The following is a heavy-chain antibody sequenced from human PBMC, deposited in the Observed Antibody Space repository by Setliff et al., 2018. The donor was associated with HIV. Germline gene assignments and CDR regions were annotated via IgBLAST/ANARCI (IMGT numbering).Heavy chain of an antibody. J-gene: IGHJ6*03. V-gene: IGHV4-31*03. CDR1: GVTSGDYY. CDR2: IYSSGTK. D-gene: IGHD2-15*01. Sequence: SETLSLTCTFPGVTSGDYYWTWIRQHPVKGLEWIGYIYSSGTKYYNPSLKSRLAISLDTSKNQFSLNLKSVTAADAAVYYCARGFCSGGFCHPNFYHYMDVWGKGTTVTVSS. CDR3: ARGFCSGGFCHPNFYHYMDV.